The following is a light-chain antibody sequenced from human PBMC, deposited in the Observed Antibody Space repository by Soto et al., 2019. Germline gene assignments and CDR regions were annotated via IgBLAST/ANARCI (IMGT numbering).Light chain of an antibody. J-gene: IGLJ1*01. CDR2: EVF. CDR3: SSYTTTNTLYV. V-gene: IGLV2-14*01. CDR1: NSDFGGYNY. Sequence: QSVLTQPASVSGSPGQSITIPCTGTNSDFGGYNYVSWYQHHPGKAPKLMIYEVFNRPSGVSSRFSGSKSGSTASPTISGLQAEDEADYYCSSYTTTNTLYVFGTGTKVTVL.